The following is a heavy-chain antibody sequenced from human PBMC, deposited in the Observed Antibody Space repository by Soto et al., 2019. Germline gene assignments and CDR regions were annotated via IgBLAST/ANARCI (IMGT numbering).Heavy chain of an antibody. Sequence: EVQLLESGGGLVQPGGSLRLACAASGFPLSNYAMNWVRQAPGKGLKWVSGISVRGDETHYADSVKGRFIISRDNSKNVLYMQMHSLRVEDTAVYYCAKDRYRSSPGGYYHYGLDVWGRGTTVTVSS. CDR1: GFPLSNYA. V-gene: IGHV3-23*01. CDR2: ISVRGDET. J-gene: IGHJ6*02. D-gene: IGHD5-12*01. CDR3: AKDRYRSSPGGYYHYGLDV.